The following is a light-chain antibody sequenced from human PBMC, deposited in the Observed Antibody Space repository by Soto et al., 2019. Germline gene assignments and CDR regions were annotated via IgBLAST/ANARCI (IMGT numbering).Light chain of an antibody. CDR1: QTVSSY. V-gene: IGKV3-11*01. Sequence: EIVLTQSPGTLSLSPGERATLSCMASQTVSSYLLWYQQKPGQAPRLLIYDASNRASGTPARFSGSGSETDFTLTISSLEPEDFAVYYCQHRMNWPLTFGQGTRLEIK. J-gene: IGKJ5*01. CDR2: DAS. CDR3: QHRMNWPLT.